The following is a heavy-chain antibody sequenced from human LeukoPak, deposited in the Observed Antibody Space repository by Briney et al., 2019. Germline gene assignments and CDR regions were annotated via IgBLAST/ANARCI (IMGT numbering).Heavy chain of an antibody. Sequence: GSLRLSCAASGFTFSSYWMSWVRQAPGKGLEWVANIKQDGSEKYYVDSVKGRFTISRDNAKNSLYLQMNSLRAEDTAVYYCARDRAVRGVITYYYYYYMDVWGKGTTVTISS. V-gene: IGHV3-7*01. J-gene: IGHJ6*03. D-gene: IGHD3-10*01. CDR2: IKQDGSEK. CDR3: ARDRAVRGVITYYYYYYMDV. CDR1: GFTFSSYW.